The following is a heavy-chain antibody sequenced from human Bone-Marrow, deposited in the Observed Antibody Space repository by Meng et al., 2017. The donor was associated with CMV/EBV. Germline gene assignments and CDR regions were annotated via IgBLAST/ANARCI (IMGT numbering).Heavy chain of an antibody. Sequence: GESLKISCAASGFTFSSYAMHWVRQAPGKGLEWVAVISYDGSNKYYADFVKGRFTISRDNSKNTLYLQMNSLRAEDTAVYYRASFSGSYLFDYWGQGTLVTVSS. J-gene: IGHJ4*02. CDR2: ISYDGSNK. CDR1: GFTFSSYA. V-gene: IGHV3-30-3*01. D-gene: IGHD1-26*01. CDR3: ASFSGSYLFDY.